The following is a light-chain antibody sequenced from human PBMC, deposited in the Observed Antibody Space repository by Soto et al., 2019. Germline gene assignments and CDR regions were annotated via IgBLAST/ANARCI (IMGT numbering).Light chain of an antibody. CDR3: ISYTTSGTLV. CDR2: EVS. V-gene: IGLV2-14*01. CDR1: SSDVGPYNY. Sequence: QSVLTQPASVSGSPGQSITISCTGTSSDVGPYNYVSWYQQHPGKAPKLMIYEVSNRPSGVSTRFSGSNSGNTASLTISGLQAEDDADYYCISYTTSGTLVFGGGTKLTVL. J-gene: IGLJ3*02.